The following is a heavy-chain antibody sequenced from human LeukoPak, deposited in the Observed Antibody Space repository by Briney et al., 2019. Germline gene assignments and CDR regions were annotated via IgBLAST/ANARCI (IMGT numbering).Heavy chain of an antibody. V-gene: IGHV3-30*02. Sequence: GGSLRLSCAASGFTFSSYGMHWVRQAPDKGLEWVAFIRYDGSNKYYADSVKGRFTISRDNSKNTLYLQMNSLRAEDTAVYYCAKDAPPYYDSGFDYWGQGTLVTVSS. D-gene: IGHD3-22*01. J-gene: IGHJ4*02. CDR3: AKDAPPYYDSGFDY. CDR1: GFTFSSYG. CDR2: IRYDGSNK.